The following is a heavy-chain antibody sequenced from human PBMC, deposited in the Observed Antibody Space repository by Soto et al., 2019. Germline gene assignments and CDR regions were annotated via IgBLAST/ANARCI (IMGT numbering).Heavy chain of an antibody. V-gene: IGHV1-18*01. CDR1: GYTFTSYG. CDR2: ISAYSGNT. CDR3: ARDRHDSSSPIYDYYGMDV. D-gene: IGHD4-4*01. Sequence: QVQLVQSGAEVKKPGASVKVSCKASGYTFTSYGITWVRQAPGQGLEWMGWISAYSGNTNYAQKLQGRVTMTTDTYTSTAYMELRSLRSDDAAVYYCARDRHDSSSPIYDYYGMDVWGQGTTVTVSS. J-gene: IGHJ6*02.